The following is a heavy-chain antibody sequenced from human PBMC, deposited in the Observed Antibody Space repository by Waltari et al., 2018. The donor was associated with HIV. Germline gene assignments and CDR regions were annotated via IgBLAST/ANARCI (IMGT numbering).Heavy chain of an antibody. V-gene: IGHV3-53*01. CDR2: IYSGGST. J-gene: IGHJ5*02. Sequence: EVQLVESGGGLIQPGGSLRLSCAASGFTVSSNYMSWVRQAPGKGLEWVSVIYSGGSTYYADSVKGRFTISRDNSKNTLYLQMNSLRAEDTAVYYCAREDSSGYYPDWFDPWGQGTLVTVSS. D-gene: IGHD3-22*01. CDR1: GFTVSSNY. CDR3: AREDSSGYYPDWFDP.